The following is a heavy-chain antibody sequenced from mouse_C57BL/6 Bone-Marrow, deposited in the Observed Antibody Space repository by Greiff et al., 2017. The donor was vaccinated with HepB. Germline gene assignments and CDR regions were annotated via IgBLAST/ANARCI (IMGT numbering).Heavy chain of an antibody. CDR2: IRNKANGYTT. CDR1: GFTFTDYY. J-gene: IGHJ4*01. Sequence: EVKLMESGGGLVQPGGSLSLSCAASGFTFTDYYMSWVRQPPGKALEWLGFIRNKANGYTTEYSASVKGRFTISRDNSQSILYLQMNALRAEDSATYYCARYIDYDGSSHYYAMDYWGQGTSVTVSS. V-gene: IGHV7-3*01. CDR3: ARYIDYDGSSHYYAMDY. D-gene: IGHD1-1*01.